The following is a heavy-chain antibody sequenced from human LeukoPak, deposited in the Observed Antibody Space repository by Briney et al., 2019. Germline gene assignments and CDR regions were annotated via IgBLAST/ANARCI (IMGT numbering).Heavy chain of an antibody. CDR1: GYTFTGYY. CDR3: ARGQIAVAGTQYMDV. CDR2: INPNSGGT. V-gene: IGHV1-2*02. Sequence: GASVKVSCKASGYTFTGYYMHWVRQAPGQGLEWMGWINPNSGGTNYAQRFQGRVTMTRDTSISTAYMELSRLRSDDTAVYYCARGQIAVAGTQYMDVWGKGTTVTVSS. D-gene: IGHD6-19*01. J-gene: IGHJ6*03.